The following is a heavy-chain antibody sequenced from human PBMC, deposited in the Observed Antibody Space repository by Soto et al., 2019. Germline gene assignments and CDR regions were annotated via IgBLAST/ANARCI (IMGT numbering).Heavy chain of an antibody. CDR3: ARDANWNDDAFDI. J-gene: IGHJ3*02. CDR2: ISSSSYI. D-gene: IGHD1-1*01. Sequence: GGSLRLSCAASGFTFSSYSMNWVRQAPGKGLEWVSSISSSSYIYYADSVKGRFTISRDNAKNSLYLQMNSLRAEDTAVYYCARDANWNDDAFDIWGQGTMVTVSS. V-gene: IGHV3-21*01. CDR1: GFTFSSYS.